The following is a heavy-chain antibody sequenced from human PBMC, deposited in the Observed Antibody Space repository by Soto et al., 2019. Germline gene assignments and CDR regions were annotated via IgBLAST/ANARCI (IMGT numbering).Heavy chain of an antibody. J-gene: IGHJ5*02. CDR1: GDSISSSY. Sequence: PSETLSLTCTVSGDSISSSYWSWIRQPPGKGLEWIGYMYYSGSTSYNPSLNSRVTLSVDTSKNQFFLKLSFVTAADTAVYYCARHRALNWFDPWGQGTLVTSPQ. CDR3: ARHRALNWFDP. V-gene: IGHV4-59*08. CDR2: MYYSGST.